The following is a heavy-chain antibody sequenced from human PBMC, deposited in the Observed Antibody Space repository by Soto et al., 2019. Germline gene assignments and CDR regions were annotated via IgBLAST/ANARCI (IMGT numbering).Heavy chain of an antibody. J-gene: IGHJ4*02. V-gene: IGHV1-3*01. CDR1: GYTFTSYA. Sequence: QVQLVQSGAEVKKPGASVKVSCKASGYTFTSYAMHWVRQAPGQRLEWMGWINAGNGNTKYSQKFQGRVTITRDTSASTAYRELSSLRSEDTAVYYCAREKGYSSSWYNYWGQGTLVTVSS. CDR2: INAGNGNT. CDR3: AREKGYSSSWYNY. D-gene: IGHD6-13*01.